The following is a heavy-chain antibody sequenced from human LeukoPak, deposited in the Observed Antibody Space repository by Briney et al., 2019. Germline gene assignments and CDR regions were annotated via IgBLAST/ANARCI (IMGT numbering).Heavy chain of an antibody. V-gene: IGHV4-39*07. J-gene: IGHJ5*02. Sequence: SGTLSLTCTVSGDSISGSNYHWGWIRQPPGKGLEWLGTVHHTGRAFYNPSLRGRTTVSVDTSKNQFSLKLTSVTAADTAVYYCAREPDAWGQGTLVTVSS. CDR1: GDSISGSNYH. CDR2: VHHTGRA. CDR3: AREPDA.